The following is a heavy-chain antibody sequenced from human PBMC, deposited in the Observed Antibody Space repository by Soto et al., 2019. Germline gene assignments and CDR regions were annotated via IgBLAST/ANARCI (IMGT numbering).Heavy chain of an antibody. CDR3: ASLASAGKVRDYAFDI. J-gene: IGHJ3*02. CDR2: IYSVGST. Sequence: GGSLRLSCAASGFTVSSNYMSWVRQAPGKGLEWVSVIYSVGSTYYADSVKGRFTISRDNSKNTLYLQMNSLRAEDTAVYYCASLASAGKVRDYAFDIWGQGTMVTVSS. CDR1: GFTVSSNY. D-gene: IGHD6-13*01. V-gene: IGHV3-53*01.